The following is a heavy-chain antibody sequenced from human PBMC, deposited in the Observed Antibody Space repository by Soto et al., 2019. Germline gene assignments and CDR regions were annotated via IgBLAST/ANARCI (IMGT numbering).Heavy chain of an antibody. CDR2: IYYSATT. CDR1: GGSISSYY. J-gene: IGHJ5*02. Sequence: QVQLQESGPGLVKPSETLSLTCTVSGGSISSYYWSWIRQPPGKGLEWIGYIYYSATTNYNPSLKSRVTIAVDTSKNQFSLKLTSVTAAHTAVYYCAIALWGPAGHINGFDPWGQGTLVTVSS. V-gene: IGHV4-59*01. D-gene: IGHD2-2*01. CDR3: AIALWGPAGHINGFDP.